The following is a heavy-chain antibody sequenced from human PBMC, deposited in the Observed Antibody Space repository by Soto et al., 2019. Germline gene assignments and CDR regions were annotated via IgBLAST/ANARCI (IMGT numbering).Heavy chain of an antibody. CDR3: ARWGEMDIVVVPAANNDAFDI. CDR1: GGSISSSSYY. D-gene: IGHD2-2*03. V-gene: IGHV4-39*01. Sequence: SETLSLTCTVSGGSISSSSYYWGWIRQPPGKGLEWIGSIYYSGSTYYNPSLKSRVTISVDTSKNQFSLKLSSVTAADTAVYYCARWGEMDIVVVPAANNDAFDIWGQGTMVTVSS. J-gene: IGHJ3*02. CDR2: IYYSGST.